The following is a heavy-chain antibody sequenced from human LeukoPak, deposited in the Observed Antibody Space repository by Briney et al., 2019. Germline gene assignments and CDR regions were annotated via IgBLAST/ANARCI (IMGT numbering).Heavy chain of an antibody. J-gene: IGHJ4*02. CDR1: GYTFTSYY. V-gene: IGHV1-46*01. CDR3: ARGSTPSYYYDSSGHFDY. Sequence: EGSVKVSCKASGYTFTSYYMHWVRQAPGQGLEWMGVINPSGGTTNYAQKFQGRVTMTRDTSTSTVYMELSSLRPEDTAVYYCARGSTPSYYYDSSGHFDYWGQGTLVTVSS. CDR2: INPSGGTT. D-gene: IGHD3-22*01.